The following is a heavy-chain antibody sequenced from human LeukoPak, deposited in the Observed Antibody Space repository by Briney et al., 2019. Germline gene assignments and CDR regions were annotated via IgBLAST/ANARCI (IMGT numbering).Heavy chain of an antibody. V-gene: IGHV3-53*01. CDR3: ARGGDTFEY. D-gene: IGHD3-16*01. J-gene: IGHJ4*02. CDR2: IYSGGST. CDR1: GLTVSSNY. Sequence: GGSLRLFCAASGLTVSSNYMRWVRHARGKGLEWVSVIYSGGSTYYADSVKGRFTISRDNSKNTLYLQINSLRAEDTAEYYCARGGDTFEYWGQGTLVTVSS.